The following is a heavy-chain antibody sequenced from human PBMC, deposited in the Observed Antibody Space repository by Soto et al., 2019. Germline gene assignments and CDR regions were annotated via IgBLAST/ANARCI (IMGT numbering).Heavy chain of an antibody. CDR2: IIPIFGTA. D-gene: IGHD6-25*01. CDR3: ARKIFGQRLDQDYYGMDV. J-gene: IGHJ6*02. V-gene: IGHV1-69*06. Sequence: SVKVSCKASGGTFSSYAISWVRQAPGQGLEWMGGIIPIFGTANYAQKFQGRVTITADKSTSTAYMELSSLRSEDTAVYYCARKIFGQRLDQDYYGMDVWGQGTTVTVSS. CDR1: GGTFSSYA.